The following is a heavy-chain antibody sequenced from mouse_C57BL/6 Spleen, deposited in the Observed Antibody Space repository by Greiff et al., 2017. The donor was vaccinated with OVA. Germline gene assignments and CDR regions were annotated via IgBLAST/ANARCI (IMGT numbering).Heavy chain of an antibody. CDR2: INPNNGGT. J-gene: IGHJ4*01. D-gene: IGHD1-1*01. V-gene: IGHV1-26*01. CDR1: GYTFTDYY. CDR3: ARRFITAVVARGDYAMDY. Sequence: EVQLQQSGPELVKPGASVKISCKASGYTFTDYYMNWVKQSHGKSLEWIGDINPNNGGTSYNQKFKGKATLTVDKSSSTAYMELRSLTSEDSAVYYCARRFITAVVARGDYAMDYWGQGTSVTVSS.